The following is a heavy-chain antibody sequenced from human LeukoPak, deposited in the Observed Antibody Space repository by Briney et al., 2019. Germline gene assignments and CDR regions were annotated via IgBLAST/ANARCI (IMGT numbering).Heavy chain of an antibody. Sequence: GGSLRLSCAASGFTFSSYAMHWVRQAPGKGLEWVAVISYDGSNKYYADSVKGRFTISRDNSKNTLYLQMNSLRAEDTAVYYCAKDRLPDYGDYVQPVDYWGQGTLVTVSS. J-gene: IGHJ4*02. CDR3: AKDRLPDYGDYVQPVDY. V-gene: IGHV3-30-3*01. CDR2: ISYDGSNK. CDR1: GFTFSSYA. D-gene: IGHD4-17*01.